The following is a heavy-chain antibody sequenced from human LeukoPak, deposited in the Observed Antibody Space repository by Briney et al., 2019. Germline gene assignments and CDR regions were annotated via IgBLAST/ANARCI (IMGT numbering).Heavy chain of an antibody. CDR3: AKDPSLLWFGNLFYFDY. D-gene: IGHD3-10*01. J-gene: IGHJ4*02. V-gene: IGHV3-23*01. Sequence: GGSLRLSCAASGFRFSTYAMSWLRQAPGKGVEWVSGISGSGGTTFCGDSVKRRFPIPRDNHKNTLYLKINRLRAEDTAVYYCAKDPSLLWFGNLFYFDYWGQGTLVTVSS. CDR2: ISGSGGTT. CDR1: GFRFSTYA.